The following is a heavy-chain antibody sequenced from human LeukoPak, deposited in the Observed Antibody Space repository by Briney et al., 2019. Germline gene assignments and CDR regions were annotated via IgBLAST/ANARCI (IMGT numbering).Heavy chain of an antibody. CDR1: GNTFTSYD. J-gene: IGHJ4*02. Sequence: ASVKVSCKGSGNTFTSYDINWVRQATGQGLEWMGWMNPNSGNTGYAQKFHGRVTMTRNTSISTAYMELSSLRSEDTAVYYCARGRGRSPDYYFDYWGQGTLVTVSS. V-gene: IGHV1-8*01. D-gene: IGHD1-26*01. CDR3: ARGRGRSPDYYFDY. CDR2: MNPNSGNT.